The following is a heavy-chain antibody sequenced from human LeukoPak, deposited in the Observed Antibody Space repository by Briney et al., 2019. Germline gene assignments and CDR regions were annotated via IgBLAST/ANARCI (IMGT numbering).Heavy chain of an antibody. CDR1: GFTFSSYG. V-gene: IGHV3-30*02. J-gene: IGHJ4*02. CDR3: AKNLAGTLFDY. CDR2: IRYGGSNK. Sequence: PGGSPRLSCAASGFTFSSYGMHWVRQAPGKGLEWVAFIRYGGSNKYYADSVKGRFTISRDNSKNTLYLQMNSLRAEDTAVYYCAKNLAGTLFDYWGQGTLVTVSS. D-gene: IGHD6-13*01.